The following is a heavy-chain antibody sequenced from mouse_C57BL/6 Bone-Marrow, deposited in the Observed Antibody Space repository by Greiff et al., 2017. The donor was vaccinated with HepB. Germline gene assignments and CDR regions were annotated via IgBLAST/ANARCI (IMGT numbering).Heavy chain of an antibody. CDR1: GYTFTSYW. J-gene: IGHJ2*01. Sequence: QVHVKQPGAELVRPGSSVKLSCKASGYTFTSYWMHWVKQRPIQGLEWIGNIDPSDSETHYNQKFKDKATLTVDKSSSTAYMQLSSLTSEDSAVYYCARGYYGSRGGDYFDYWGQGTTLTVSS. V-gene: IGHV1-52*01. CDR3: ARGYYGSRGGDYFDY. D-gene: IGHD1-1*01. CDR2: IDPSDSET.